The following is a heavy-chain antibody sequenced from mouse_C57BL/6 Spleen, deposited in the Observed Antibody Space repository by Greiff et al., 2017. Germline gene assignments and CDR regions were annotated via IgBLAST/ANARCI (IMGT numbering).Heavy chain of an antibody. CDR1: GYAFTNYL. CDR3: ARSGGWFRAMDY. CDR2: INPGSGGT. Sequence: QVQLQQSGAELVRPGTSVKVSCKASGYAFTNYLIEWVKQRPGQGLEWIGVINPGSGGTNYNEKFKGKATLTADKSSSTAYMQLSSLTSEDAAVYFCARSGGWFRAMDYWGQGTSVTVSS. J-gene: IGHJ4*01. D-gene: IGHD2-3*01. V-gene: IGHV1-54*01.